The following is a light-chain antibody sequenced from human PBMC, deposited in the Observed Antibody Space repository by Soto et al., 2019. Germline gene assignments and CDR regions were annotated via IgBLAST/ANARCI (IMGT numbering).Light chain of an antibody. Sequence: DIQMTQSPFSLSASVGDRVTITCQASQDISNHLNWYQQRPGKAPKLLISDASSLETGVPSRFSGSGSGTDFTFTISSLQPADIATYYCQQYDNLPLTFGGGTKVEIK. CDR2: DAS. CDR3: QQYDNLPLT. CDR1: QDISNH. V-gene: IGKV1-33*01. J-gene: IGKJ4*01.